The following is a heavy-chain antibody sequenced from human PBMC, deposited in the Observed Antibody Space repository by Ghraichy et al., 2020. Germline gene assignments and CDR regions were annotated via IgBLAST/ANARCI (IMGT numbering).Heavy chain of an antibody. J-gene: IGHJ5*02. Sequence: GGSLRLSCAVSGFTFSTYSMHWVRQAPGKGREWVSYISSSSSIRYYADSVKGRFTISRDNAKNSLYLQINSLRAEDTAVYYCARYDTQIGWFDPWGQGTMVTVSS. D-gene: IGHD3-3*01. V-gene: IGHV3-48*04. CDR3: ARYDTQIGWFDP. CDR1: GFTFSTYS. CDR2: ISSSSSIR.